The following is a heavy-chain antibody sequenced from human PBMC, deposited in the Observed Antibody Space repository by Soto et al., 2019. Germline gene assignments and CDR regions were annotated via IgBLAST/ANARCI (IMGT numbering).Heavy chain of an antibody. Sequence: PGGSLRLSCVASGFIFSSYAMTWVRQAPGKGLEWVSAISGGDGSPSYADSVKGRFTISRDNSKNTLYLQMTSLRADDTAVYYCARDNSMLGAPFHYWGQGTLVTVSS. CDR3: ARDNSMLGAPFHY. J-gene: IGHJ4*02. D-gene: IGHD3-16*01. CDR2: ISGGDGSP. CDR1: GFIFSSYA. V-gene: IGHV3-23*01.